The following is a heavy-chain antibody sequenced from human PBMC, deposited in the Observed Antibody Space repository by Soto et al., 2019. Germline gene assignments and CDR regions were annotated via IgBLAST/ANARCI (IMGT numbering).Heavy chain of an antibody. D-gene: IGHD6-19*01. CDR2: ISGDGSEK. CDR1: GFTFSDFG. Sequence: QVQLVESGGGVVQPERSLRLSCAASGFTFSDFGMHWVRQAPGKGLEWVAAISGDGSEKYYLGSVQGRFTISRDNTKNALYLQMNSLRTEDTAVYYCAKGTAVARQHFGNWGQGTLVTVSS. J-gene: IGHJ4*02. V-gene: IGHV3-30*18. CDR3: AKGTAVARQHFGN.